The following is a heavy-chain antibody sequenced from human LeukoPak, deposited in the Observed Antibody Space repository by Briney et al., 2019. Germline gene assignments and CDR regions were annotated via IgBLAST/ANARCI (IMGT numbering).Heavy chain of an antibody. D-gene: IGHD4-23*01. J-gene: IGHJ3*02. CDR2: INPNSGGT. CDR3: ATPTVGTSRFDGFDI. V-gene: IGHV1-2*06. Sequence: ASVKVSCKASGYTFTGYYMHWVRQAPGLGLEWMGRINPNSGGTNYAQSFQGRVTMTRDTSISTAYMELSRLRSDDTAVYYCATPTVGTSRFDGFDIWGQGTMVTVSP. CDR1: GYTFTGYY.